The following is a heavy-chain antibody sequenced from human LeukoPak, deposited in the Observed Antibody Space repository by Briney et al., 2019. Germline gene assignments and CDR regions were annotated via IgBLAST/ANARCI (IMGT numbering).Heavy chain of an antibody. V-gene: IGHV5-51*01. D-gene: IGHD1-26*01. CDR2: IYPGDSDT. J-gene: IGHJ4*02. CDR1: GYSFTTYW. Sequence: GESLKISCKGSGYSFTTYWIGWVRQMPGKGLEWMGIIYPGDSDTRYSPSFQGQVTISADMSISTDYLQWSSLKASDTAMYYCARGRSVVGGTHDLDYWGQGTLVTVSS. CDR3: ARGRSVVGGTHDLDY.